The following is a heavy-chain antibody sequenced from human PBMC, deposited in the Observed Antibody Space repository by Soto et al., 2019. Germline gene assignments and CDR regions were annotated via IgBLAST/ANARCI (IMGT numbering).Heavy chain of an antibody. CDR1: GFTFSSYG. V-gene: IGHV3-30*18. J-gene: IGHJ4*02. D-gene: IGHD3-3*01. CDR2: ISYDGSNK. CDR3: AKAAGGYDFWSGYYQFDY. Sequence: QVQLVESGGGVVQPGRSLRLSCAASGFTFSSYGMHWVRQAPGKGLEWVAVISYDGSNKYYADSVKGRFTISRDNSKKQLYLELNSLRAEDTAVYYCAKAAGGYDFWSGYYQFDYWGQGTLVTVSS.